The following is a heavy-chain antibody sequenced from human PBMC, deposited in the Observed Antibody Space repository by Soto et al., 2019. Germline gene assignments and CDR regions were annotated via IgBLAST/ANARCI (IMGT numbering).Heavy chain of an antibody. CDR3: AKSGVPAAIVAAAGFFDY. J-gene: IGHJ4*02. V-gene: IGHV3-23*01. CDR1: GCTFSSYA. Sequence: GGSLRLSCAASGCTFSSYAMSWVRQAPGKGLEWVSAISGSGGSTYYADSVKGRFTISRDNSKNTLYLQMNSLRAEDTAVYYCAKSGVPAAIVAAAGFFDYWGQGTLVPVSS. D-gene: IGHD2-2*02. CDR2: ISGSGGST.